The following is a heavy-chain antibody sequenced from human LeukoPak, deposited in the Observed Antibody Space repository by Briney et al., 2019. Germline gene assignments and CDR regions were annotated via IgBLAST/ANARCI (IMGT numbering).Heavy chain of an antibody. J-gene: IGHJ4*02. CDR3: ATYCSGAACFDY. CDR2: INPNNGDR. D-gene: IGHD2-15*01. CDR1: AYRFIDYS. V-gene: IGHV1-2*02. Sequence: AWVNVTCNCSAYRFIDYSIDWERHPPGQGLELMGEINPNNGDRNFAPEFQGRVTMTRDTSITTDFMELSSLRYADTATYYCATYCSGAACFDYWGQGTLVTVSS.